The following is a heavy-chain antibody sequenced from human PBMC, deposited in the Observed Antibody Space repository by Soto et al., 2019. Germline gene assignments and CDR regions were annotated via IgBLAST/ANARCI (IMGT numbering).Heavy chain of an antibody. CDR2: INYRGST. CDR1: GGSISSSSSY. Sequence: NPSETLSLTCTVSGGSISSSSSYWGWIRQPPGKGLEWIGSINYRGSTYYNPSLMSRVTISVDTSKNQFSLKLSSVTAADTAVYFCAKTGFWSGHRMVDYWGQGTLVTVSS. V-gene: IGHV4-39*01. CDR3: AKTGFWSGHRMVDY. D-gene: IGHD3-3*01. J-gene: IGHJ4*02.